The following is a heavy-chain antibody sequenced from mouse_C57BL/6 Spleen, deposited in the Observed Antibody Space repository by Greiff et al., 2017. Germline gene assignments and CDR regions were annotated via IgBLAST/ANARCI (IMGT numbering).Heavy chain of an antibody. CDR3: ARGASNYRDYYAMDY. CDR2: FHPYNDDT. J-gene: IGHJ4*01. Sequence: LVESGAELVKPGASVKMSRKASGYTFTTYPIEWMKQNHGKSLEWIGNFHPYNDDTKYNEKFKGKATLTVEKSSSTVYLELSRLTSDDSAVYYCARGASNYRDYYAMDYWGQGTSVTVSS. D-gene: IGHD2-5*01. CDR1: GYTFTTYP. V-gene: IGHV1-47*01.